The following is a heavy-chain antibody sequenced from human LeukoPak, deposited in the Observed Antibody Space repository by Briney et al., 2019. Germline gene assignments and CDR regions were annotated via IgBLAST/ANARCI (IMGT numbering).Heavy chain of an antibody. CDR2: INPSGGST. J-gene: IGHJ4*02. V-gene: IGHV1-46*01. Sequence: GASVKVSCNASGYTFTSYYMHWVRQAPGQGLEWMGIINPSGGSTSYAQKFQGRVTMTRDTSTSTVYMELSSLRSEDTAVYYCARDSSLGVEIDYWGQGTLVTVSS. CDR3: ARDSSLGVEIDY. D-gene: IGHD2-8*01. CDR1: GYTFTSYY.